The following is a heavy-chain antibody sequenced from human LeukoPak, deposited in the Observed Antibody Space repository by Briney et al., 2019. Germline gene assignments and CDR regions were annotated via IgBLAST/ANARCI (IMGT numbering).Heavy chain of an antibody. D-gene: IGHD3-22*01. V-gene: IGHV1-18*01. Sequence: ASVKVSCKASGYTFTSYGISWVRQAPGQGLECMGWISTYNGNTNYAQKVQGRVTMTTDTSTSTAYMELRSLRSDDTAVYYCARLTYDYESSGYYPSYFDYWGQGTQVTVSS. CDR2: ISTYNGNT. CDR1: GYTFTSYG. CDR3: ARLTYDYESSGYYPSYFDY. J-gene: IGHJ4*02.